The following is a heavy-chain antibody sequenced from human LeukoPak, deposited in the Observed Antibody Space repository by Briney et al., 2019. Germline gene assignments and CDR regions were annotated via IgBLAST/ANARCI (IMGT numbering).Heavy chain of an antibody. Sequence: ASVKVSCKASGYTFTSYYMHWVRRAPGQGLEWMGIINPSGGSTSYAQKFQGRVTMTRDTSTSTVYMELSSLRSEDTAVYYCAGTATVVTPDYYYYGMDVWGQGTTVTVSS. CDR2: INPSGGST. D-gene: IGHD4-23*01. CDR1: GYTFTSYY. V-gene: IGHV1-46*01. J-gene: IGHJ6*02. CDR3: AGTATVVTPDYYYYGMDV.